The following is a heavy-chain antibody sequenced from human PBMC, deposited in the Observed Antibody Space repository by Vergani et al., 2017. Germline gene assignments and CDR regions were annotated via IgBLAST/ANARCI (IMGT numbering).Heavy chain of an antibody. J-gene: IGHJ4*02. Sequence: QLQLQESGPGLVKPSETLSLTCTVSGGSISSSSYYWGWIRQPPGKGLEWIGSIYYSGSTYYNPSLKSRVTISVDTSKNQFSLKLSSVTAADTAVYYCARVGYSCYNDYWGQGTLVTVSS. CDR1: GGSISSSSYY. CDR2: IYYSGST. CDR3: ARVGYSCYNDY. D-gene: IGHD5-12*01. V-gene: IGHV4-39*07.